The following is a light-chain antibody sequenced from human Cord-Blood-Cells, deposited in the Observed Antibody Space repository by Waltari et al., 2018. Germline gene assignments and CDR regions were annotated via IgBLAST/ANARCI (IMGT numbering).Light chain of an antibody. CDR3: QSYDSSVV. CDR2: GNS. J-gene: IGLJ2*01. V-gene: IGLV1-40*01. Sequence: RVTISCTGSSSNIGAGYDVHWYQQLPGTAPKLLIYGNSNRPSGVPDRFSGSKSGTSASLAITGLQAEDEADYYCQSYDSSVVFGGGTKLTVL. CDR1: SSNIGAGYD.